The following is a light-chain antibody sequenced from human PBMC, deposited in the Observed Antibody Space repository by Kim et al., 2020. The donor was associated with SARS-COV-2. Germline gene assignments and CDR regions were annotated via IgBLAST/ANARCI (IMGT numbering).Light chain of an antibody. Sequence: SSELTQDPAVSVALGQTVRITCQGDSLRNYYASWYQQKPGQAPVLLIYHKYYRPSGIPDRFSGSSSGNTASLTITWAQAGDEADYYCNSRDSTGNLVVFG. CDR3: NSRDSTGNLVV. CDR1: SLRNYY. CDR2: HKY. J-gene: IGLJ2*01. V-gene: IGLV3-19*01.